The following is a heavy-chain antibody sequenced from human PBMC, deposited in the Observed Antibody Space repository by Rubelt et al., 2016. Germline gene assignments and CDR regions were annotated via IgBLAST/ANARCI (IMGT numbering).Heavy chain of an antibody. CDR2: IAWDDDK. CDR3: ARILLPDYYDSSGGMDV. D-gene: IGHD3-22*01. V-gene: IGHV2-70*15. J-gene: IGHJ6*02. CDR1: GFSLSTSGMC. Sequence: QVTLRESGPALVKPTQTLTLTCTFSGFSLSTSGMCVSWIRQPPGKALEWLARIAWDDDKYYSTSLKTRVTISKDTSKNQVVLTMTNMDPVDTATYYCARILLPDYYDSSGGMDVWGQGTTVTVSS.